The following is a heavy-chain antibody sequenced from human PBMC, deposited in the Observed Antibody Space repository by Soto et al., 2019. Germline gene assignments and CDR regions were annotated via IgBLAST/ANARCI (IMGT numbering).Heavy chain of an antibody. D-gene: IGHD1-26*01. CDR3: ARAYYRGMDV. CDR1: GFTFSNCE. CDR2: IKQDGREK. J-gene: IGHJ6*02. V-gene: IGHV3-7*05. Sequence: EVRLVESGGGLVQPGGSLRLSCAASGFTFSNCEMIWVRQAPGKGLEWVANIKQDGREKYYVDSVKGRFTISRDNAKDSLYLQMNSLRVEDTAVYYCARAYYRGMDVWGLGTTVTVSS.